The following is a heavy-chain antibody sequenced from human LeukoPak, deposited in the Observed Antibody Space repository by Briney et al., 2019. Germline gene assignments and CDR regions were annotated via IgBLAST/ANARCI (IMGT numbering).Heavy chain of an antibody. J-gene: IGHJ4*02. CDR2: INPNSGGT. V-gene: IGHV1-2*02. D-gene: IGHD6-13*01. CDR3: ARDPYSSNLFDY. CDR1: RYTFTGYY. Sequence: GASVKVSCKASRYTFTGYYMHGVRQAPGQGLEWMGWINPNSGGTNYAQKFQGRVTMTRDTSISTAYMELSRLRSDDTAVYYCARDPYSSNLFDYWGQGTLVTVSS.